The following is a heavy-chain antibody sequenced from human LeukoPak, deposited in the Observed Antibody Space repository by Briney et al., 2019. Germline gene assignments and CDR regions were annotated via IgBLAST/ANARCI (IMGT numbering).Heavy chain of an antibody. Sequence: PGGSLRLSCAASRFTFSTYWMHWVRQAPGKGLVWVSRINSDGSSTDYADSVKGRFTISRDNPKNSLYLQMNSLRAEDMALYYCAKDRGYSYGLGVDVWGKGTTVTVSS. V-gene: IGHV3-74*01. CDR3: AKDRGYSYGLGVDV. CDR2: INSDGSST. J-gene: IGHJ6*04. D-gene: IGHD5-18*01. CDR1: RFTFSTYW.